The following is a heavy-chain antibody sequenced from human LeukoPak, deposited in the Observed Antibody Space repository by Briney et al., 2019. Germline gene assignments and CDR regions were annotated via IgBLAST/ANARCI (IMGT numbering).Heavy chain of an antibody. CDR2: IYYSGST. Sequence: SETLSLTCTVSGGSISSYYWSWIRQPPGKGLEWIGYIYYSGSTNYNPSLKSRVTISVDTSKNQFSLKLSSVTAADTAVCYCARSPNILTGRYYFDYWGQGTLVTVSS. J-gene: IGHJ4*02. CDR3: ARSPNILTGRYYFDY. D-gene: IGHD3-9*01. V-gene: IGHV4-59*01. CDR1: GGSISSYY.